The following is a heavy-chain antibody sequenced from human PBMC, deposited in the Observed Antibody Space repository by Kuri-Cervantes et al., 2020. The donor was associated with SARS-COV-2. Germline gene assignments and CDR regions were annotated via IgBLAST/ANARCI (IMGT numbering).Heavy chain of an antibody. CDR2: IWYDGSNK. D-gene: IGHD3-16*01. Sequence: GGSLRLSCAASGFAFSSYGMHWVRQAPGKGLEWVAVIWYDGSNKYYADSVKGRFTISRDNSKNTLYLQMNSLRAEDTAVYYCAKDPYYYGDYPDYWGQGTLVTVSS. V-gene: IGHV3-33*06. CDR1: GFAFSSYG. J-gene: IGHJ4*02. CDR3: AKDPYYYGDYPDY.